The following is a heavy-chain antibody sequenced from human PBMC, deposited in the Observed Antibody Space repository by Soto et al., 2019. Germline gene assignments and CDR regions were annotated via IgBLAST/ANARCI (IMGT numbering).Heavy chain of an antibody. J-gene: IGHJ4*02. Sequence: GGSLRLSCAASGFTVSSNYMSWVRQAPGKGLEWVSVIYSGGSTYYEDFMKGRFTITRDHSKNTLYLQMNSLRAEDTAVYYCARDLNSGSFDYWGQGTLVTVSS. CDR3: ARDLNSGSFDY. V-gene: IGHV3-53*01. CDR2: IYSGGST. D-gene: IGHD3-10*01. CDR1: GFTVSSNY.